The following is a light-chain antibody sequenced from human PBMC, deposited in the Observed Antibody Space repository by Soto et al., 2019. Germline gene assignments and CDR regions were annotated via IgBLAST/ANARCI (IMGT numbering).Light chain of an antibody. Sequence: EIVLTQSPGTLSLSPGERATLSCRASQSVSSSYLAWYQQKPGQAPRLLIYDASKRATGVPARYSGSWSGRDFTLTISSLEPEDFAVYYCQQRSDWPPITFGPGTRLEIK. V-gene: IGKV3D-20*02. CDR3: QQRSDWPPIT. J-gene: IGKJ5*01. CDR2: DAS. CDR1: QSVSSSY.